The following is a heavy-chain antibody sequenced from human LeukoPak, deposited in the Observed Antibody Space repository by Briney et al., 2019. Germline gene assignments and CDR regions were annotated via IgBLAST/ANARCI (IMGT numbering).Heavy chain of an antibody. CDR2: FDPEDGET. V-gene: IGHV1-24*01. D-gene: IGHD6-13*01. Sequence: ASVKVSCKVSGYTLTELSMHWVRQAPGKGLEWMGGFDPEDGETIYAQKFQGRVTMTEDTSTDTAYMELSGLRSEDTAVYYCATDGELQLVRDLLSYWGQGTLVTVSS. CDR3: ATDGELQLVRDLLSY. J-gene: IGHJ4*02. CDR1: GYTLTELS.